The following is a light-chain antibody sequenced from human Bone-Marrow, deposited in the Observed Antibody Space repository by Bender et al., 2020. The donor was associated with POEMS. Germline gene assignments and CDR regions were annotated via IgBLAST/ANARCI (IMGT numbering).Light chain of an antibody. CDR3: SSWDDSLSGWV. CDR1: DFNFGGNN. J-gene: IGLJ3*02. Sequence: QSVLTQPPSASGTPGQSVIISCSGTDFNFGGNNVNWYQHVPATAPRLVVYSYYQRPSGVPARFSGSKSGTSASLAISGIQSEDEGDYYCSSWDDSLSGWVFGGGTKLTVL. CDR2: SYY. V-gene: IGLV1-44*01.